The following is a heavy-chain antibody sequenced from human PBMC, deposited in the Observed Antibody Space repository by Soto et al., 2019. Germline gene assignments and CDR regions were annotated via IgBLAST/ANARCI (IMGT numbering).Heavy chain of an antibody. CDR3: AREVRHAFDI. CDR1: RFTFSSYG. D-gene: IGHD3-22*01. Sequence: QVQLVESGGGVVQPGRSLRLSCAASRFTFSSYGMHWVRQAPGKGLEWVAVIWYDGSNKYYADSVKGRFTISRDNSKNTLYLQMNSLRAEDTAVYYCAREVRHAFDIWGQGTMVTVSS. J-gene: IGHJ3*02. CDR2: IWYDGSNK. V-gene: IGHV3-33*01.